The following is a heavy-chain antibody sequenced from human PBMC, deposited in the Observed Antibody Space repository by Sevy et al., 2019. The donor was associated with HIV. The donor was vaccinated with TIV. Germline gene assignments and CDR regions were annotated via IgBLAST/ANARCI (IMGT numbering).Heavy chain of an antibody. V-gene: IGHV3-74*01. CDR1: GFTVNTYW. CDR2: IKSDGSSKSYADYST. CDR3: GRGNENSRGRYDMDV. J-gene: IGHJ6*03. Sequence: GGSLRLSCAASGFTVNTYWMNWVRQAPGKGLVWVSRIKSDGSSKSYADYSTSYADSLKGRFTISRDNAKNTLNMQMNSLSAEDTAVYYCGRGNENSRGRYDMDVWGKGTTVTVSS. D-gene: IGHD6-13*01.